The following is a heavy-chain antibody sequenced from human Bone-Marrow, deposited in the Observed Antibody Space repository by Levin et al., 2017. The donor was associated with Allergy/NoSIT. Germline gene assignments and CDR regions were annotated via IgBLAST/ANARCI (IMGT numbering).Heavy chain of an antibody. V-gene: IGHV3-15*07. Sequence: LSLTCGGSGFIFGNAWMNWVRQAPGKGLEWVGRVKSQTYGGTTDYAAPVKGRFTISRDDSKNTLYLQMNSLKTEDTAVYYCTTEPSSGMYFYGMDVWGQGTTVTVSS. D-gene: IGHD3-22*01. CDR1: GFIFGNAW. CDR3: TTEPSSGMYFYGMDV. J-gene: IGHJ6*02. CDR2: VKSQTYGGTT.